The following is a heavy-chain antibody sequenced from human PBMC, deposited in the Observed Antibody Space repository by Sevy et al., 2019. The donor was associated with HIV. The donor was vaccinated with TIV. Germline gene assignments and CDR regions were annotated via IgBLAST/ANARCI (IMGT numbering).Heavy chain of an antibody. Sequence: GGSLRLSCAASGLTFSNDNMNWVRQAPGKGLEWVSFISSESGYIYYADSVKGRFSISRDNAKNSRYRQMNSLRAEDTAVYYCARDGKVPVPGLYYFDYWGHGTLVTVSS. J-gene: IGHJ4*01. V-gene: IGHV3-21*01. CDR3: ARDGKVPVPGLYYFDY. CDR2: ISSESGYI. CDR1: GLTFSNDN. D-gene: IGHD6-19*01.